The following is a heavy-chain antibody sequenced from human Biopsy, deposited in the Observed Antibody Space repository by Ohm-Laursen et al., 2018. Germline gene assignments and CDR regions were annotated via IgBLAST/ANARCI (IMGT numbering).Heavy chain of an antibody. V-gene: IGHV3-30*18. D-gene: IGHD6-19*01. CDR1: GFGFYA. CDR2: TSFDGSNK. Sequence: SLRLSCATSGFGFYAMHWVRQPPGKGLEWLAVTSFDGSNKFYAESVRGRFTISRDRSRDTLYLQMNRLTNEDTALYYCAKDGGQWLGGAFDIWGHGTMVIVAS. CDR3: AKDGGQWLGGAFDI. J-gene: IGHJ3*02.